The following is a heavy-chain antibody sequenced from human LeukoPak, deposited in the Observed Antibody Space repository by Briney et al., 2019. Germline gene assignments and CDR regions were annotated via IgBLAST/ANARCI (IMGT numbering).Heavy chain of an antibody. Sequence: SGPMLVNPTQTLTLTCTFSGFSLSTSGVGVGWIRQPPGKALEWLALIYWDDDKRYSPSLKSRLTITKDTSKNQVVLTMTNMDPVDTATYYCAHAFSEWFGEEKQPYYCYMDVWGKGTTVTVSS. V-gene: IGHV2-5*02. CDR1: GFSLSTSGVG. J-gene: IGHJ6*03. CDR3: AHAFSEWFGEEKQPYYCYMDV. D-gene: IGHD3-10*01. CDR2: IYWDDDK.